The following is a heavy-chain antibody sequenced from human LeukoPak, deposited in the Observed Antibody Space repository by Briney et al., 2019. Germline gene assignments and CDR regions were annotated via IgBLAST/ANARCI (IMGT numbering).Heavy chain of an antibody. CDR3: ARNKQQLEPYYFDY. CDR1: GGSISSYY. CDR2: IYYSGST. D-gene: IGHD6-13*01. Sequence: SETLSLTCTVSGGSISSYYWSWIRPPPGKGLEWIGYIYYSGSTNYNPSLKSRVTISVDTSKNQFSLKLSSVTAADTAVYYCARNKQQLEPYYFDYWGQGTLVTVSS. J-gene: IGHJ4*02. V-gene: IGHV4-59*08.